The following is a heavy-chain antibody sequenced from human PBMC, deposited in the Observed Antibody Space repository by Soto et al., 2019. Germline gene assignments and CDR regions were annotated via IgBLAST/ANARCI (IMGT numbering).Heavy chain of an antibody. Sequence: PGGSLRLSCAASGFTFSSYAMSWVRQAPGKGLERVSAISGSGGSTYYADSVKGRFTISRDNSKNTLYLQMNSLRAEDTAVYYCAKDRMYDILTGYYGHLHWGQGTLVTVSS. CDR1: GFTFSSYA. CDR3: AKDRMYDILTGYYGHLH. CDR2: ISGSGGST. D-gene: IGHD3-9*01. V-gene: IGHV3-23*01. J-gene: IGHJ4*02.